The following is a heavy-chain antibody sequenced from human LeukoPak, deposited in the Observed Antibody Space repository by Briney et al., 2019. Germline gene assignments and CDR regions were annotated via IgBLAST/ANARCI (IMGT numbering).Heavy chain of an antibody. V-gene: IGHV1-8*02. CDR2: MNPNSGNT. CDR3: ARSQVRIAAAPPGY. Sequence: GASVKVSCKASGYTFTSYGINWVRQATGQGLEWMGWMNPNSGNTGYAQKFQGRVTMTRNTSISTAYMELSSLRSEDTAVYYCARSQVRIAAAPPGYWGQGTLVTVSS. CDR1: GYTFTSYG. J-gene: IGHJ4*02. D-gene: IGHD6-13*01.